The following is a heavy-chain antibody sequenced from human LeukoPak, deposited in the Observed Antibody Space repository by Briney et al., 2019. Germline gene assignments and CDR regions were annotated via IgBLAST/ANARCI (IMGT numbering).Heavy chain of an antibody. D-gene: IGHD1-26*01. CDR1: GGSISSSSYY. V-gene: IGHV4-39*01. Sequence: SETLSLTCTVSGGSISSSSYYWGWIRQPPGKGLEWIGSIYYSGITYYNPSLNGRVTISVDTSNNQFSLKLSSVTAADTAVYYCASWGATHHYFDSWGRGTLVTVSS. CDR3: ASWGATHHYFDS. CDR2: IYYSGIT. J-gene: IGHJ4*02.